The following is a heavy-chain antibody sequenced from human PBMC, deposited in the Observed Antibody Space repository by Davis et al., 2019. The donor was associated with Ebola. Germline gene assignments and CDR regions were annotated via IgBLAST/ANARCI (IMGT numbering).Heavy chain of an antibody. CDR1: GFTFSSYA. V-gene: IGHV3-23*01. CDR3: ARGYSSSWYGNLVDY. CDR2: ISGSGGST. Sequence: GESLKISCAASGFTFSSYAMSWVRQAPGKGLEWVSAISGSGGSTYYADSVKGRFTISRDNSKNTLYLQMNSLRAEDTAVYYCARGYSSSWYGNLVDYWGQGTLVTVSS. J-gene: IGHJ4*02. D-gene: IGHD6-13*01.